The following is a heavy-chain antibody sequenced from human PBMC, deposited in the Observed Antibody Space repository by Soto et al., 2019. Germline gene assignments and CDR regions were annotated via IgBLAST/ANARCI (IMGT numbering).Heavy chain of an antibody. Sequence: EVQLVESGGGVVRPGGSLRLSCAASGFTFDDYGMSWVRQAPGKGLEWVSGINWNGGSTGYADSVKGRFTISRDNAKNSLYLQMNSLRAEDTALYHCARGRFLEWLATQGNYYYYYYMDVWGKGTTVTVSS. J-gene: IGHJ6*03. CDR2: INWNGGST. CDR1: GFTFDDYG. V-gene: IGHV3-20*01. CDR3: ARGRFLEWLATQGNYYYYYYMDV. D-gene: IGHD3-3*01.